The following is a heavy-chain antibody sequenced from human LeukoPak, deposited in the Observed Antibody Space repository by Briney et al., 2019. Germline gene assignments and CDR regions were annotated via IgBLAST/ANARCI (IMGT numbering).Heavy chain of an antibody. D-gene: IGHD2-15*01. J-gene: IGHJ4*02. CDR1: GFTFSSYA. Sequence: PGGSLRLSCAASGFTFSSYAMSWVRQAPGKGLEWVSAISGSGGSTYYADSVKGRFTISRDNSKNTLYLQMNSLRAEDTAVYYCARSALGYCSGGSCYPGGYWGQGTLVTVSS. CDR3: ARSALGYCSGGSCYPGGY. V-gene: IGHV3-23*01. CDR2: ISGSGGST.